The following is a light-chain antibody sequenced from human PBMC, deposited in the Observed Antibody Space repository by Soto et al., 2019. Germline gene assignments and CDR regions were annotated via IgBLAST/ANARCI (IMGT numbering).Light chain of an antibody. CDR1: SGHSSYA. J-gene: IGLJ2*01. CDR2: LNSDGSH. CDR3: QTLGTGTVV. Sequence: QSVLTQSPSASASLGASVKLTCTLRSGHSSYAIAWHQQQPEKGPRYLMKLNSDGSHSKGDGIPDRFSGSSSGAERYLTISSLPSEDEADSYCQTLGTGTVVFGGGTKLTVL. V-gene: IGLV4-69*01.